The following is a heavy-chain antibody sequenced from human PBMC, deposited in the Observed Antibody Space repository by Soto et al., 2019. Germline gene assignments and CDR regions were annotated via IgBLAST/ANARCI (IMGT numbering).Heavy chain of an antibody. J-gene: IGHJ6*01. CDR1: GGSIDYYY. CDR3: ARDRPAWFPYYGIDV. CDR2: ISDSGST. Sequence: SETLSLTCTVSGGSIDYYYWSWIRQPPGKGLEWLGYISDSGSTRYNPSLRSRVTISVDTSKNQFSLKLNSVTAADTAVYYCARDRPAWFPYYGIDVWGQGTTVTVSS. D-gene: IGHD3-10*01. V-gene: IGHV4-59*01.